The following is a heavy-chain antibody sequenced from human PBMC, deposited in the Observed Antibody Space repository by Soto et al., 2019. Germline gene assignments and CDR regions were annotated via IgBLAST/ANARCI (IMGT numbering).Heavy chain of an antibody. J-gene: IGHJ5*02. CDR1: GGSISNEGSC. CDR3: AISAGYYYGSGSYGWFDP. Sequence: SETLSLTCTVSGGSISNEGSCWSWIRQHPGKGLEWIGYIHYSGSTYYNPSLKSRVTISVDTSKNQFSLKLSPVTAADTAVYYCAISAGYYYGSGSYGWFDPWGQGTLVTVSS. D-gene: IGHD3-10*01. CDR2: IHYSGST. V-gene: IGHV4-31*03.